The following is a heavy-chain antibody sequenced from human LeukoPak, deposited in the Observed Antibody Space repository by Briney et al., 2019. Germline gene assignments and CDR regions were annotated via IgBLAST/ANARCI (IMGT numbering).Heavy chain of an antibody. CDR3: ARHFTAGYYYYMDV. D-gene: IGHD3-3*02. CDR1: GGSISSYY. Sequence: SETLSLTRTVSGGSISSYYWSWIRQPPGKGLDGIGYIYTNGSTNYNPSLNSRVTISVDTSQNQLSLKLSSVTAADTAGYYCARHFTAGYYYYMDVWGKGTTVTVSS. V-gene: IGHV4-4*09. J-gene: IGHJ6*03. CDR2: IYTNGST.